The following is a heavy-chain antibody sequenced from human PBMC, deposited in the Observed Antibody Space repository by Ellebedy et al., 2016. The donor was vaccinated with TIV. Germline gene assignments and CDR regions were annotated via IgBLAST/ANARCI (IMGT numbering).Heavy chain of an antibody. CDR1: GFTFSNYA. D-gene: IGHD6-13*01. CDR2: ISGTGGST. J-gene: IGHJ4*02. V-gene: IGHV3-23*01. CDR3: ARLGYRSSWFDY. Sequence: PGGSLRLSCAASGFTFSNYAMSWVRQAPGKGLEWVSSISGTGGSTWYADSVQGRFTISRDNSKNTLSLQMNSLRADDTAVYYCARLGYRSSWFDYWGQGALVTVSS.